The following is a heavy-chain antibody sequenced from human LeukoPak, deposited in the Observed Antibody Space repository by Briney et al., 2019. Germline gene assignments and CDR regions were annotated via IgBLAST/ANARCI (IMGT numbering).Heavy chain of an antibody. CDR2: INHSGST. CDR1: GGSFSGYY. V-gene: IGHV4-34*01. J-gene: IGHJ6*02. CDR3: ARGKVVVVPALYYYGMDV. D-gene: IGHD2-2*01. Sequence: SKTLSLTCAVYGGSFSGYYWSWIRQPPGKGLEWIGEINHSGSTNYNPSLKSRVTISVDTSKNQFSLKLSSVTAADTAVYYCARGKVVVVPALYYYGMDVWGQGTTVTVSS.